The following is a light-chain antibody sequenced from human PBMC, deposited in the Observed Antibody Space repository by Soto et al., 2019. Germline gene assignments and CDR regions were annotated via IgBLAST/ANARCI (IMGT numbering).Light chain of an antibody. J-gene: IGKJ3*01. CDR1: QSVLYSSNNKNY. CDR3: QQYYSTPFT. CDR2: WAS. Sequence: IVMTQSPDSLAVSLGERATINCKSSQSVLYSSNNKNYLAWYQQKPGQPPKLLIYWASTRESGVPDRFSGSGSGTDFTFTISSLQAEDVAVYYCQQYYSTPFTFGPGTKVDIK. V-gene: IGKV4-1*01.